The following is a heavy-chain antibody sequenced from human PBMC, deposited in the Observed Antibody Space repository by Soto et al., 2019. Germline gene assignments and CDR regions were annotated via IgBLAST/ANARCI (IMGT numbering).Heavy chain of an antibody. V-gene: IGHV3-23*01. CDR3: AKDMRGSGRYYIYGMDV. CDR2: ISASGGST. J-gene: IGHJ6*02. CDR1: GFTFTNYA. Sequence: EVQLLESGGGLVQPGGSLRLSCAASGFTFTNYAMSWVRQAPGKGLEWVSTISASGGSTYHADSVKGRFTISRDNSKNPRSMQMYSLRDEDTAAYCCAKDMRGSGRYYIYGMDVWGQGTTVTVS. D-gene: IGHD3-10*01.